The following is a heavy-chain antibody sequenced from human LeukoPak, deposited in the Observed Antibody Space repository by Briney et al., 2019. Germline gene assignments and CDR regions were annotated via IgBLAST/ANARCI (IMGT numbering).Heavy chain of an antibody. CDR2: ISSSSSTI. D-gene: IGHD6-19*01. CDR1: GYSFTSYW. V-gene: IGHV3-48*01. Sequence: GESLKISCKGSGYSFTSYWIGWVRQAPGKGLEWVSYISSSSSTIYYADSVKGRFTISRDNAKNSLYLQMNSLRAEDTAVYYCARVIAVADYWGQGTLVTVSS. CDR3: ARVIAVADY. J-gene: IGHJ4*02.